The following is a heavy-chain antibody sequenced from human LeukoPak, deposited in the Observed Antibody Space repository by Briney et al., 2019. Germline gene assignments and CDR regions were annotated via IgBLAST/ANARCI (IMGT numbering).Heavy chain of an antibody. D-gene: IGHD5-24*01. Sequence: GGSLRLSCAASGFTFSYNWMSWVRQAPGKGLEWVATIRGDGTVTHYVHSAKGRFTISRDNAKNSMYLQMEYLGVEDTAVYYCATLRGDATIFEYWGQGTLVTVSS. CDR3: ATLRGDATIFEY. CDR2: IRGDGTVT. J-gene: IGHJ4*02. V-gene: IGHV3-7*01. CDR1: GFTFSYNW.